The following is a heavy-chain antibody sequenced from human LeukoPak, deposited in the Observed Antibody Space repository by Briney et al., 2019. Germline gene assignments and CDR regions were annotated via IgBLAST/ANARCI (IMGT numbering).Heavy chain of an antibody. J-gene: IGHJ6*02. D-gene: IGHD1-1*01. V-gene: IGHV3-7*05. Sequence: PGGSLRLSCAASGVTFSSSWMSWVRQAPGKGLEWVASIKQDGSEKYYVDFVKGRFSISRDNAKNSLYPQMNSLGADDTALYYCAGGTGMDVWGQGTTVTVSS. CDR3: AGGTGMDV. CDR2: IKQDGSEK. CDR1: GVTFSSSW.